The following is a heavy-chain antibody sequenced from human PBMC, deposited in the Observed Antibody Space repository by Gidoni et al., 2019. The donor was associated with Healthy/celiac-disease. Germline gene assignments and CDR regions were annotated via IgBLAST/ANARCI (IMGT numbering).Heavy chain of an antibody. CDR1: GGSISSYY. V-gene: IGHV4-59*01. Sequence: QVQLQESGPGLVKPSETLSLTCTVSGGSISSYYWSWIRQPPGKGLEWIGYIYYSGSTNYNPSLKSRVTISVDTSKNQFSLKLSSVTAADTAVYYCARNGHSSGWQIIDYWGQGTLVTVSS. J-gene: IGHJ4*02. CDR2: IYYSGST. CDR3: ARNGHSSGWQIIDY. D-gene: IGHD6-19*01.